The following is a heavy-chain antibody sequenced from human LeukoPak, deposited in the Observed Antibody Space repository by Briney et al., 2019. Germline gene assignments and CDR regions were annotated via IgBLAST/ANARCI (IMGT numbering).Heavy chain of an antibody. J-gene: IGHJ4*02. CDR1: GFTLSNYG. D-gene: IGHD2-15*01. CDR3: AKDFFDSRYCSGGSCFLFDY. CDR2: ISSITSYI. V-gene: IGHV3-21*04. Sequence: GGSLRLSCTASGFTLSNYGMNWVRQAPGKGLEWVSSISSITSYIYYADSVKGRFTISRDNSKNTLYLQMNSLRAEDTAVYYCAKDFFDSRYCSGGSCFLFDYWGQGTLVTVSS.